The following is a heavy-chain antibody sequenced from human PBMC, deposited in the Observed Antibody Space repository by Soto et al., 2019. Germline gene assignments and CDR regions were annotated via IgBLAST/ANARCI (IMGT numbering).Heavy chain of an antibody. V-gene: IGHV4-59*01. CDR2: VYHTGNT. J-gene: IGHJ4*02. CDR3: AREQYNWKL. Sequence: TSATLSLTCPFSGLSITPYYLTWIRHPPGKGLEWIGYVYHTGNTYYNPSLKSRVTISLDTSKNQVSLRLKSVTAADTAVYYCAREQYNWKLWGQGTLVTVSS. D-gene: IGHD1-20*01. CDR1: GLSITPYY.